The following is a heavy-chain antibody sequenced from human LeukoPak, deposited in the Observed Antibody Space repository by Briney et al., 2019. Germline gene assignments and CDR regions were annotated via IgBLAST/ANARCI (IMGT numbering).Heavy chain of an antibody. D-gene: IGHD3-3*01. J-gene: IGHJ6*02. V-gene: IGHV4-59*01. CDR1: GGSISSYY. CDR2: IYYSGST. Sequence: PETLSLTCTVSGGSISSYYWSWIRQPPGKGLEWIGYIYYSGSTNYNPSLKSRVTISVDTSKNQFSLKLSSVTAADTAVYYCVRSGYYNPFNYYYGMDVWGQGTTVTVSS. CDR3: VRSGYYNPFNYYYGMDV.